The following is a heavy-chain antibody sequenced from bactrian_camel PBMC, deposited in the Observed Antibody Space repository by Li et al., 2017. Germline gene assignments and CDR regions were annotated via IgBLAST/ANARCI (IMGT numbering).Heavy chain of an antibody. Sequence: HVQLVESGGGSVQAGGSLRHSCAASGFTVSSRCMAWFRQAPGKEREEVARVRLNAGTSYDDSVKGRFTISQDNAKNTLYLRMNNLKSEDTALYYCAKFWYGLGALGEETQVTVS. D-gene: IGHD5*01. CDR1: GFTVSSRC. CDR2: VRLNAGT. J-gene: IGHJ4*01. V-gene: IGHV3S55*01.